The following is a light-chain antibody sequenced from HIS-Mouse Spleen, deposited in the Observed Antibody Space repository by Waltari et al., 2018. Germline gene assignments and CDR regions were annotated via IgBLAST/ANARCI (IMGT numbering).Light chain of an antibody. V-gene: IGLV3-21*03. CDR2: DDS. Sequence: SYVLTQPPSVSVAPGKTARITCGGNNIGSKSVHWYQQKQGQAPALCVYDDSDRPSGIPERFSGSNSGNTATLTISRVEAGDEADYYCQVWDSSSDHVVFGGGTKLTVL. J-gene: IGLJ2*01. CDR3: QVWDSSSDHVV. CDR1: NIGSKS.